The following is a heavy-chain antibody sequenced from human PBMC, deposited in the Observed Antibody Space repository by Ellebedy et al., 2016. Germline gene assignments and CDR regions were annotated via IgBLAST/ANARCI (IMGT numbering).Heavy chain of an antibody. Sequence: ASVKVSCKASGYTFTSYYMHWVRQAPGQGLEWMGLINPSGGSTSYAQKFQGRVTMTRDTSTSTVYMELSRLRSDDTAVYYCARDFGTPLFDYWGQGTLVTVSS. CDR3: ARDFGTPLFDY. CDR2: INPSGGST. J-gene: IGHJ4*02. D-gene: IGHD1-1*01. V-gene: IGHV1-46*01. CDR1: GYTFTSYY.